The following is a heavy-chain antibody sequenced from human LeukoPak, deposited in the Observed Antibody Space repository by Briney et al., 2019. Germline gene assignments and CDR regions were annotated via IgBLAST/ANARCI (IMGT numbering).Heavy chain of an antibody. D-gene: IGHD2-15*01. Sequence: SETLSLTCTVSGDSVTNTRYYWGWIRQPPGKGLEWIGTIYYTGDTYYNPSLKSRVTISVDTSNDQFSLELTSVTAADTAVYYCARESSVTATYWGQGTLVTVSS. J-gene: IGHJ4*02. V-gene: IGHV4-39*07. CDR3: ARESSVTATY. CDR2: IYYTGDT. CDR1: GDSVTNTRYY.